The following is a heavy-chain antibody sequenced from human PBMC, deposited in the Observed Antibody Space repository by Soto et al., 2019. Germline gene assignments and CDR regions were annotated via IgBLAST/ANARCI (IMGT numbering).Heavy chain of an antibody. CDR3: AKDGGIWEPRREEFDY. CDR2: ISSSSAYI. J-gene: IGHJ4*02. CDR1: GFPFSSYS. Sequence: PGGSLRLSCAASGFPFSSYSMDWVRQAPGKGLEWVSSISSSSAYIYYADSVRGRFTISRDNAKSSLFLQVNSLRAEDTAVYYCAKDGGIWEPRREEFDYWGQGTLVTVSS. D-gene: IGHD2-8*02. V-gene: IGHV3-21*06.